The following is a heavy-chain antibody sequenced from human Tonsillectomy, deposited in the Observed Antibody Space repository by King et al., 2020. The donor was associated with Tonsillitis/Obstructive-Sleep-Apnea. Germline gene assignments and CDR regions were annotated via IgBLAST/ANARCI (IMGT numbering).Heavy chain of an antibody. V-gene: IGHV4-31*03. D-gene: IGHD4-17*01. J-gene: IGHJ4*02. CDR1: GGSISSGGYY. CDR2: IYDSGST. Sequence: VQLQESGPGLVKPSQTLYLICTVSGGSISSGGYYWSWIRQHPGKGLEWIGYIYDSGSTYYNPSLKSRVTISVDTSRNQFSLKLGSVTAADTAVYYCASEVTTGAFDYWGQGTLVTVSS. CDR3: ASEVTTGAFDY.